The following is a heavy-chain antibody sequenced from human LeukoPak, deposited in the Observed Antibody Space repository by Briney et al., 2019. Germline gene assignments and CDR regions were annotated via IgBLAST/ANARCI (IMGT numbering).Heavy chain of an antibody. CDR3: ARDAITMVRGVITYYYGMDV. D-gene: IGHD3-10*01. J-gene: IGHJ6*02. CDR2: IYHSGST. Sequence: SGTLSLTCAVSGGSISSSNWWSWVRQPPGKGLEWIGEIYHSGSTNYNPSLKSRVTISVDKSKNQFSLKLSSVTAADTAVYYCARDAITMVRGVITYYYGMDVWGQGTTVTVSS. CDR1: GGSISSSNW. V-gene: IGHV4-4*02.